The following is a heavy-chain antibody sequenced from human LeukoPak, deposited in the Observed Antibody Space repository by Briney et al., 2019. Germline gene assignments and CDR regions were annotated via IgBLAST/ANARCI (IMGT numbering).Heavy chain of an antibody. D-gene: IGHD2-2*01. CDR3: AKGVVVAPDVTPFDY. CDR2: INWSGGST. Sequence: GGSLRLSCAASGFNFHDYGMSWVRQAPGKGLEWVSSINWSGGSTGYADSLKGRFTISRDNAKNSLYLQMNSLRAEDTAVYYCAKGVVVAPDVTPFDYWGQGTLVTVSS. CDR1: GFNFHDYG. V-gene: IGHV3-20*04. J-gene: IGHJ4*02.